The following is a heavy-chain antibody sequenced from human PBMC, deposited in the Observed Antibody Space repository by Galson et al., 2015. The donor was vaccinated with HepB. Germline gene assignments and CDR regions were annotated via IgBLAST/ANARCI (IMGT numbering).Heavy chain of an antibody. V-gene: IGHV4-39*01. CDR2: IYYGGSGTT. Sequence: SETLSLTCSVSGGSIVSSSHYWGWIRQPPGKGLEWIGRIYYGGSGTTLYNPSFKSRVTISVDPTRNQFSLELRSVTAADTAVSYCARPRYCSSATCTAAFDSWGQGILVTVSS. CDR3: ARPRYCSSATCTAAFDS. J-gene: IGHJ4*02. CDR1: GGSIVSSSHY. D-gene: IGHD2-2*01.